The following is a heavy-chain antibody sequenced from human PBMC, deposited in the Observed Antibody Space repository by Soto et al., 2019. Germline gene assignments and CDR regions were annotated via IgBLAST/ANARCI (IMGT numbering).Heavy chain of an antibody. CDR2: IYYSGST. CDR3: ARGVPIAAFDP. Sequence: SETLSLTCTVSGGSISSGGYYWSWIRQHPGKGLEWIGYIYYSGSTYYNPSLKSRVTISVDTSKNQFSLKLSSVTAADTAVYYCARGVPIAAFDPWGQGTLVTVSS. V-gene: IGHV4-31*03. CDR1: GGSISSGGYY. J-gene: IGHJ5*02. D-gene: IGHD6-25*01.